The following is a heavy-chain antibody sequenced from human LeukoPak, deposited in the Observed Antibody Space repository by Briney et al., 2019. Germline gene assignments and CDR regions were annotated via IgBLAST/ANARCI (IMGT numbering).Heavy chain of an antibody. CDR3: YGANAEH. CDR1: GFTFSSYW. V-gene: IGHV3-74*03. CDR2: TNTDGSST. Sequence: TGGSLILSCAASGFTFSSYWMHWVRQAPGKGLVWVSGTNTDGSSTMYADSVKGRFTIARDNAKNTLYLQMNSLRAEDTAVYYCYGANAEHWGQGTLVTVSS. D-gene: IGHD4-23*01. J-gene: IGHJ1*01.